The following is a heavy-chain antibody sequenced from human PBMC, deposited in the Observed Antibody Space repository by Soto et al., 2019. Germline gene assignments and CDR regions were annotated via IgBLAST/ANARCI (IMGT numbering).Heavy chain of an antibody. CDR3: ARGGDIAAAVPDDY. CDR1: GGSFSGYY. CDR2: INHSGST. Sequence: QVQLQQWGAGLLKPSETLSLTCAVYGGSFSGYYWSWIRQPPGKELEWIGEINHSGSTSYNPSLKSRVTISVDTSKNQFSLKLSSVTAADTAVYYCARGGDIAAAVPDDYWGQGTLVTVSS. V-gene: IGHV4-34*01. D-gene: IGHD6-13*01. J-gene: IGHJ4*02.